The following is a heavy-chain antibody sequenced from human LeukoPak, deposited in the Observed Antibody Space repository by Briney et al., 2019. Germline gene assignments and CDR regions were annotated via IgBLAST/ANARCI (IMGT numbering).Heavy chain of an antibody. Sequence: QTGGSLRLSCAASGFTFSSYGMHWVRQAPGKGLEWVAVISHDGSNKYYADSVKGRFTISRDNSKNTLYLQMNSLRAEDTAVYYCAKIVGATNFDYWGQGTLVTVSS. CDR3: AKIVGATNFDY. CDR1: GFTFSSYG. D-gene: IGHD1-26*01. J-gene: IGHJ4*02. CDR2: ISHDGSNK. V-gene: IGHV3-30*18.